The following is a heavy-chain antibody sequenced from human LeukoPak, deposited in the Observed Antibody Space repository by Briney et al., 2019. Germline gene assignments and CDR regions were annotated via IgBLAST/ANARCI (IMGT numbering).Heavy chain of an antibody. J-gene: IGHJ4*02. CDR3: ARSPPIWFGEPKRGFDY. V-gene: IGHV4-4*02. CDR2: VPLSGLT. Sequence: SGTLSLTCGVSGGSITSTNWWSWVRQPPGQGLEWIGEVPLSGLTNYNPSLSSRIIMALDTSKNHLSLHLTSVTAADTAVYYCARSPPIWFGEPKRGFDYWGQGTLVTVSS. CDR1: GGSITSTNW. D-gene: IGHD3-10*01.